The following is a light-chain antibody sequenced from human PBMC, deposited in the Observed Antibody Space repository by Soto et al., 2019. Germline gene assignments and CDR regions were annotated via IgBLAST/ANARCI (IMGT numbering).Light chain of an antibody. Sequence: DIQMTQSPSTLSASVGDRVTITCRASQTISTWMAWYQQKPGEAPKLLIFDASSLESGVPSRFSGSGSGTKFTLTISSRQPDDVATYYCQQYNSYSPLDTFGQGTKLEIK. J-gene: IGKJ2*01. CDR3: QQYNSYSPLDT. CDR2: DAS. V-gene: IGKV1-5*01. CDR1: QTISTW.